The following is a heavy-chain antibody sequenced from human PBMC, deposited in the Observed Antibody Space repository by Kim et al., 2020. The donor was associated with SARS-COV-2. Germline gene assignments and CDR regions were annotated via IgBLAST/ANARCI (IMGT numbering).Heavy chain of an antibody. Sequence: SVKVSCKASGGTFSSYAISWVRQAPGQGLEWMGGIIPIFGTANYAQKFQGRVTITADESTSTAYMELSSLRSEDTAVYYCARESLSGTTFAYWGQGTLVTVSS. CDR2: IIPIFGTA. V-gene: IGHV1-69*13. CDR3: ARESLSGTTFAY. J-gene: IGHJ4*02. D-gene: IGHD1-7*01. CDR1: GGTFSSYA.